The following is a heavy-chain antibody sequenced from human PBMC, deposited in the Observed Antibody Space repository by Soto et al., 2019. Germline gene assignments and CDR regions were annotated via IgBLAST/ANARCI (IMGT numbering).Heavy chain of an antibody. V-gene: IGHV2-5*02. Sequence: QITLKESGPPLLRPAQTITLTCAFSGFSLTTTRMGVAWIRQPPGKALEWLALIYWDDDKRYSPSLTNRLTVSKDTSTNRVVLTITNISPDDTGTYFCAHAGYFELLSFDRWGQGTLVTVSS. J-gene: IGHJ4*02. D-gene: IGHD6-25*01. CDR3: AHAGYFELLSFDR. CDR1: GFSLTTTRMG. CDR2: IYWDDDK.